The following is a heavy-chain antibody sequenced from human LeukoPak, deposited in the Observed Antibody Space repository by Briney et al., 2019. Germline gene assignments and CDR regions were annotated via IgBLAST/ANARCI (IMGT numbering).Heavy chain of an antibody. CDR2: IYYSGST. J-gene: IGHJ4*02. D-gene: IGHD1-1*01. CDR3: ARTEPSGTASH. V-gene: IGHV4-59*01. CDR1: GGSITNYY. Sequence: SETLSLTCTVSGGSITNYYWSWIRQPPGKGLEWIGYIYYSGSTNYNPSLKSRVTLSVDTSRNQFSLSLRSMTAADTAVYYCARTEPSGTASHWGQGTLVTVSS.